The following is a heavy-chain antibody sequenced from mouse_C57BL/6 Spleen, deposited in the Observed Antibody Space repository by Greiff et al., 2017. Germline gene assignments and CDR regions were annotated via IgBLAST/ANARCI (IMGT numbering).Heavy chain of an antibody. CDR3: ARRDYYGSSYGYYFDY. CDR1: GYTFTSYW. D-gene: IGHD1-1*01. V-gene: IGHV1-64*01. Sequence: QVQLQQPGAELVKPGASVKLSCKASGYTFTSYWMHWVKQRPGQGLEWIGMIHPNSGSTNYNEKFKSKATLTVDKSSSTAYMQLSSLTSEDSAVYYCARRDYYGSSYGYYFDYWGQGTTLTVSS. CDR2: IHPNSGST. J-gene: IGHJ2*01.